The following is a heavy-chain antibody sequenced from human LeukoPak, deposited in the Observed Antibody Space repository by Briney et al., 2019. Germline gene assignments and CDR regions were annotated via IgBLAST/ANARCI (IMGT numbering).Heavy chain of an antibody. Sequence: GGSLRLSCAMFGFTLSNFGMHWVRQAPGKGREGGGVIRHVGSNTYYADSVKGRFDISRHNFKHRLYLQVNSLTAEDTAVYYCTKEPRRRTAGWWEEFDFWGQGTLGAGSS. D-gene: IGHD1-26*01. CDR3: TKEPRRRTAGWWEEFDF. V-gene: IGHV3-30*02. CDR2: IRHVGSNT. CDR1: GFTLSNFG. J-gene: IGHJ4*02.